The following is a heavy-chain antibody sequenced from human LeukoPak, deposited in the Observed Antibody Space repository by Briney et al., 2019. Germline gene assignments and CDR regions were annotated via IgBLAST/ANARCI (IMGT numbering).Heavy chain of an antibody. V-gene: IGHV3-7*01. CDR1: GFKFSIYW. Sequence: GGSLRLSCAASGFKFSIYWMAWVRQAPGKGLEWVATIDRKGQATYYMDSVKVRFTVSRDTATNSVYLQLNSLRTEDTAVYYCVREDWGTLDKWGQGTMVTVSS. J-gene: IGHJ1*01. D-gene: IGHD3-16*01. CDR3: VREDWGTLDK. CDR2: IDRKGQAT.